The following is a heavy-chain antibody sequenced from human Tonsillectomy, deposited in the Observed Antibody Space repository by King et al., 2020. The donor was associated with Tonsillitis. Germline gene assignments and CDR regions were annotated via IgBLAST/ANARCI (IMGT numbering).Heavy chain of an antibody. D-gene: IGHD4-17*01. CDR3: ARGGGLDYGDWFDP. Sequence: QLVQSGAEVMEPGASVKVSCKASGYTFTSYDIHWVRQATGQGLEWMGWMNPNSGNTGYAQKFQGRVTMTSNTSISTAYLELSSLRSEDTAVYYCARGGGLDYGDWFDPWGQGTLVTVSS. CDR1: GYTFTSYD. J-gene: IGHJ5*02. CDR2: MNPNSGNT. V-gene: IGHV1-8*01.